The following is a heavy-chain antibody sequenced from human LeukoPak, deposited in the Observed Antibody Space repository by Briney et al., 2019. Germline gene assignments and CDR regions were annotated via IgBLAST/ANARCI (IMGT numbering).Heavy chain of an antibody. CDR3: ARPDSSSWPHYFDY. D-gene: IGHD6-13*01. CDR2: ISYDGSNK. J-gene: IGHJ4*02. CDR1: GFTFSSYG. V-gene: IGHV3-30*03. Sequence: GGSLRLSCAASGFTFSSYGMHWVRQAPGKGLEWVAVISYDGSNKYYADSVKGRFTISRDNSKNTLYLQMNSLRAEDTAVYYCARPDSSSWPHYFDYWGQGTLVTVSS.